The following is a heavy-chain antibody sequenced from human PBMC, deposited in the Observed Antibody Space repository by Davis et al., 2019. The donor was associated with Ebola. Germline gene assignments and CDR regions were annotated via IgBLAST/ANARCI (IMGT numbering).Heavy chain of an antibody. CDR3: ARVHYWFDP. V-gene: IGHV1-69*06. CDR2: IIPIFGTA. Sequence: AASVKVSCKASGGTFSSYAISWVRQAPGQGLEWMGGIIPIFGTANYAQKFQGRVTITADKSTSTVYMELSSLRSEDTAVYYCARVHYWFDPWGQGTLVTVSS. J-gene: IGHJ5*02. CDR1: GGTFSSYA.